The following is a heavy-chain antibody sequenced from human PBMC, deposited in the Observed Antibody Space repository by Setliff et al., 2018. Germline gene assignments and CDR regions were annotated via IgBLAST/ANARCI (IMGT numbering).Heavy chain of an antibody. Sequence: PSETLSLTCAVSGYSISSGYYWGWTRQPPGKGLEWVGSIYHSGSTYYNPSLKSRVTISVDTSKNQSSLKVSSVTAADTAVYYCARAGYYDSSGYYNWFDPWGQGTLVTVSS. CDR2: IYHSGST. J-gene: IGHJ5*02. V-gene: IGHV4-38-2*01. D-gene: IGHD3-22*01. CDR1: GYSISSGYY. CDR3: ARAGYYDSSGYYNWFDP.